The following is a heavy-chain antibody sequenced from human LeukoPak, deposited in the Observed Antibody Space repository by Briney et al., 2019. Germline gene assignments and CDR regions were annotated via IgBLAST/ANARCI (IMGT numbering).Heavy chain of an antibody. CDR3: VKSGGYATAIRYFDL. D-gene: IGHD2-21*02. CDR1: GFSFGGYA. V-gene: IGHV3-9*01. J-gene: IGHJ2*01. Sequence: PGGSLRLSCAASGFSFGGYALHWVRQAPGKGLEWVASISWNSGDIVHADSVKSRFTISRDNAKNSLYLQMDSLRTEDTALYYCVKSGGYATAIRYFDLWGRGTLVTVSS. CDR2: ISWNSGDI.